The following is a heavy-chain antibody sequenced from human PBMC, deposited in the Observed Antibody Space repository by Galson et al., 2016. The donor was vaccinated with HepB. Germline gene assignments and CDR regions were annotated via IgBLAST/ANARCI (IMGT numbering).Heavy chain of an antibody. Sequence: SLRLSCAASGLTFSSYAMSWVRQTPGKGLEWVSAISGNGGSINNADSVKGRSTTSRDNSRSTLHLQMNSLSTEHTAVYYCAVAGFLDWFTFDSWGRGTLVTGSS. V-gene: IGHV3-23*01. J-gene: IGHJ4*02. CDR2: ISGNGGSI. CDR3: AVAGFLDWFTFDS. CDR1: GLTFSSYA. D-gene: IGHD3-3*01.